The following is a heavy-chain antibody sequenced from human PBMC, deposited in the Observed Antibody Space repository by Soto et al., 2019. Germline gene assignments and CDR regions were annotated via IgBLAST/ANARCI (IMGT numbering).Heavy chain of an antibody. CDR2: IYYSGST. D-gene: IGHD3-22*01. Sequence: PSETLSLTCTVSGGSISSGGYYWSWIRQHPGKGLEWIGYIYYSGSTYYNPSLKSRVTISVDTSKNQFSLKLSSVTAADTAVYSCATNHKPYASRAYWRNYSAYGDPGTLVTVSS. J-gene: IGHJ4*02. CDR1: GGSISSGGYY. V-gene: IGHV4-31*03. CDR3: ATNHKPYASRAYWRNYSAY.